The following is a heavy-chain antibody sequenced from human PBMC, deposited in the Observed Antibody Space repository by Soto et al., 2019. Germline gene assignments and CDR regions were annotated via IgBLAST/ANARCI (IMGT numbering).Heavy chain of an antibody. J-gene: IGHJ6*03. CDR2: IYYSGKT. CDR1: GGSITNYY. CDR3: ARLDAIKLSGLSYSYHYIGV. D-gene: IGHD5-12*01. V-gene: IGHV4-59*08. Sequence: PSETLSLTCTVSGGSITNYYWSWIRQPPGKGLEWIGYIYYSGKTNYSPSLQSRLTIPVDPPKNQFSLTLSSVTAADTAVYYCARLDAIKLSGLSYSYHYIGVWGKGTTVTVS.